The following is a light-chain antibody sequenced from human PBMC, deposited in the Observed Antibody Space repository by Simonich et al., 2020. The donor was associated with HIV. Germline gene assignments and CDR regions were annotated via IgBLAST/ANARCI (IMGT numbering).Light chain of an antibody. CDR2: DAS. J-gene: IGKJ2*01. Sequence: AIQLTQSPSSLSASVGDRVTITCRASQGISSALAWYQQKPGKAPMLLIYDASSLESGVPSRFSGSGSGTDVTLTISSLQAEDVAVYYCQQYYSTPYTFGQGTKLEIK. CDR1: QGISSA. V-gene: IGKV1-13*02. CDR3: QQYYSTPYT.